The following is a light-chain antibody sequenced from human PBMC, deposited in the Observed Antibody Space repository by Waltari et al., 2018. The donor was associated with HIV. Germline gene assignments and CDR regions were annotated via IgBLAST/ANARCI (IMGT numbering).Light chain of an antibody. CDR1: SSNIGATYD. Sequence: QSVLTQPPSVSGAPGQRVTISCTGGSSNIGATYDVHWYQQFPGTAPKLLIYGSTNRPSGVPDRFSGSKSGNTASLTVSGLQADDEAEYYCCSYRGSNTWVFGGGTKVTVL. V-gene: IGLV1-40*01. CDR3: CSYRGSNTWV. CDR2: GST. J-gene: IGLJ3*02.